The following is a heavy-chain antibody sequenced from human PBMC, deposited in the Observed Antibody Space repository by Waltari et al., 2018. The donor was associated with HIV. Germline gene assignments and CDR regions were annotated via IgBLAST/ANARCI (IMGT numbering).Heavy chain of an antibody. V-gene: IGHV1-2*02. CDR2: INPNSGGT. Sequence: QVQLVQSGAEVKKPGASVKVSCTASGYTFTGYYLHWVRQAPGQGLEWMGWINPNSGGTNYAQKFQGRVTMTRDTSISTAYMELSRLRSDDTAVYYCARDLNIAARPLGYWGQGTLVTVSS. CDR3: ARDLNIAARPLGY. J-gene: IGHJ4*02. D-gene: IGHD6-6*01. CDR1: GYTFTGYY.